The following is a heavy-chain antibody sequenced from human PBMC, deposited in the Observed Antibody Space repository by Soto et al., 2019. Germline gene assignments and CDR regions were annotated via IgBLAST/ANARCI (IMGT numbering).Heavy chain of an antibody. V-gene: IGHV4-59*11. CDR1: GGSLTDHY. D-gene: IGHD2-21*01. CDR2: VYYSGPT. CDR3: ARGNDWKSSTFDI. J-gene: IGHJ3*02. Sequence: QVQLQESGPGLVKPSETLSLTCTVAGGSLTDHYWNWFRQSPGRGLQWLGYVYYSGPTSYNPSLTSRVPMTVDTAKTQFSLKLRSVTAADKAVYFCARGNDWKSSTFDIWGQGTMVSVSS.